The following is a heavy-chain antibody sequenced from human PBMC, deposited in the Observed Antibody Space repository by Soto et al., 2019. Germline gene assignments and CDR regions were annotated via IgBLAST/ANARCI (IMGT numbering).Heavy chain of an antibody. Sequence: PSETLSLTCTVSGGSISSYYWSWIRQPPGKGLEWIGQIYYSGSTNYNPSLKSRVTISVDTSKNQFSLKLSSVTAADTAVYYCARGARFLEWFNVNYFDYWGQGTLVTVSS. D-gene: IGHD3-3*01. CDR3: ARGARFLEWFNVNYFDY. J-gene: IGHJ4*02. CDR2: IYYSGST. V-gene: IGHV4-59*12. CDR1: GGSISSYY.